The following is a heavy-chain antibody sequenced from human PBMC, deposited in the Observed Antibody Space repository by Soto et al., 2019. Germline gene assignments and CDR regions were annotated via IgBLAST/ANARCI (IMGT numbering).Heavy chain of an antibody. J-gene: IGHJ4*02. D-gene: IGHD4-17*01. Sequence: QVQLVQSGADVKKPGASVRVSCRASGYTFTKYGISWVRQAPGQGLQWMGWISGYDGNTDYAQNLQGRVTMTTDTPTSTAYLDLRSVRFDDTGVYYCARDGTVTYKRGDYWGQGTLVTVSS. CDR2: ISGYDGNT. V-gene: IGHV1-18*01. CDR1: GYTFTKYG. CDR3: ARDGTVTYKRGDY.